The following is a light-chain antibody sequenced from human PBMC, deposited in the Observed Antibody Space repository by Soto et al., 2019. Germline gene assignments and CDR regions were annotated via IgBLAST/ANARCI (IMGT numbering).Light chain of an antibody. Sequence: DIQMTESPSTLSASIGDRVTITCRASQTITNWVAWYQQKPGKAPNLLIYDESTLKSGVPSRFSGRGYGTEFTLTISSLQPDDFGTYYCQQYNTYSTFGQGTKVDIK. J-gene: IGKJ1*01. CDR2: DES. V-gene: IGKV1-5*01. CDR1: QTITNW. CDR3: QQYNTYST.